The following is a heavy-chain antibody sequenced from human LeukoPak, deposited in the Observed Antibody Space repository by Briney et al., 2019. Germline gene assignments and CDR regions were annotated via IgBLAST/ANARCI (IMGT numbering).Heavy chain of an antibody. CDR1: GFTFSTYA. CDR3: AKCASTSCYSPLDY. Sequence: GGSLRLSCAASGFTFSTYAMKWVRQAPGKGLEWVSAICGGGGATYCASSVKGRFTISRDYSKSTLFLQMNSLRAEDTAVYYCAKCASTSCYSPLDYWGQGTLVTVSS. D-gene: IGHD2-15*01. J-gene: IGHJ4*02. V-gene: IGHV3-23*01. CDR2: ICGGGGAT.